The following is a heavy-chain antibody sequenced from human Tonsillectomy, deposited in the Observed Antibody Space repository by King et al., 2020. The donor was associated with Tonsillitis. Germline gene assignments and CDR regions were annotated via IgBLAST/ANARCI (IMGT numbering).Heavy chain of an antibody. Sequence: VQLVESGGGVVQPGGSLRLSCAASGFTFSSYGMHWVRQAPGKGLEWVAFIRYDGINKYYADSVKGRFTISRDSSKNTLYLQMNSLRAADTAVYYCAKGGGPYKEYSGGCFADGGQGPL. CDR2: IRYDGINK. J-gene: IGHJ4*02. CDR3: AKGGGPYKEYSGGCFAD. V-gene: IGHV3-30*02. D-gene: IGHD1-26*01. CDR1: GFTFSSYG.